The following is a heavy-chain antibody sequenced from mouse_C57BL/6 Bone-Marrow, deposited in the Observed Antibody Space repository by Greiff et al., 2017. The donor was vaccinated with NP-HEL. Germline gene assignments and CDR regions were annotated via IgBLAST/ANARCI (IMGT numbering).Heavy chain of an antibody. Sequence: VQLQQSGPELVKPGASVKISCKASGYTFTDYYMNWVKQSHGKSLEWIGDINPNNGGTSYTQKFKGKATLTVDKSSTPPYLELRRLPSVDSAGYYCARSGETDAMDYWGQGTSVTVSS. J-gene: IGHJ4*01. D-gene: IGHD2-13*01. CDR2: INPNNGGT. V-gene: IGHV1-26*01. CDR1: GYTFTDYY. CDR3: ARSGETDAMDY.